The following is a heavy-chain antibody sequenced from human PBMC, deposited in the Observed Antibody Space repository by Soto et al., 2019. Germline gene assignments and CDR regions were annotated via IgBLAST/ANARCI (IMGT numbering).Heavy chain of an antibody. V-gene: IGHV3-74*01. CDR3: ARESGDWPLNWFDP. CDR1: GFNFSNHW. J-gene: IGHJ5*02. CDR2: ITSDGKSK. D-gene: IGHD2-21*02. Sequence: GGSLRLSCAASGFNFSNHWMHWVRQRPAEGLVWVSRITSDGKSKAYAESVKGRFAISRDNAKNTLYLQMNGLTAEDTAVYYCARESGDWPLNWFDPWGKGTRVTVSS.